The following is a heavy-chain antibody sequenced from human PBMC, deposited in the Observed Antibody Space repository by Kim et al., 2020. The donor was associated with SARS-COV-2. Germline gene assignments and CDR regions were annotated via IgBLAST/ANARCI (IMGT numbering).Heavy chain of an antibody. Sequence: ADSVKGRFTISRDNSKNTLYLEMKSLRDEDTAVYFCAKGYSSSCFAALDIWGQGTLVTVSP. CDR3: AKGYSSSCFAALDI. D-gene: IGHD6-13*01. J-gene: IGHJ3*02. V-gene: IGHV3-23*01.